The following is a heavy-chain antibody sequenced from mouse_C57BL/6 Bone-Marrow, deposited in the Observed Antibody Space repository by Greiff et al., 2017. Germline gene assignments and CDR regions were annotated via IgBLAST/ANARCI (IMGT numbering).Heavy chain of an antibody. J-gene: IGHJ2*01. D-gene: IGHD1-1*01. CDR3: TRPPFITTVVRGDY. CDR2: IYPGNSDT. V-gene: IGHV1-5*01. Sequence: EVKLVESGTVLARPGASVKMSCKTSGYTFTSYWMHWVKQRPGQGLEWIGAIYPGNSDTSYNQKFKGKAKLTAVTSASTAYMELSSLTNEDSAVYYCTRPPFITTVVRGDYWGQGTTLTVSS. CDR1: GYTFTSYW.